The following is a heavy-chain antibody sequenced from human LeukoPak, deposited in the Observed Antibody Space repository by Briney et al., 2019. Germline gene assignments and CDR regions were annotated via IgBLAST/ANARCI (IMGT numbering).Heavy chain of an antibody. CDR2: IDQDGSTK. J-gene: IGHJ3*02. V-gene: IGHV3-7*01. CDR3: ARDTSPSSSSSYFDALAM. Sequence: PGGSLRLSCVTSGFTFTNDLMTWVRQAQGKGLEWVANIDQDGSTKNYVDSVRGRFTISRDNTRNSLFLEMNSLRAEDTAIYYCARDTSPSSSSSYFDALAMWGQGTMVTVSS. CDR1: GFTFTNDL. D-gene: IGHD6-13*01.